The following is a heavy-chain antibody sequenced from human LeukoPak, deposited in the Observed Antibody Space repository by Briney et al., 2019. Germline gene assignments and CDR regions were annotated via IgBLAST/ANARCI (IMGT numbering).Heavy chain of an antibody. Sequence: GGSLRLSCAASGFTFSSYGMHWVRQAPGKGLEWVAFIRYDGSNKYYADSVKGRFTISRDNSKNTLYLQMNSLRAEDTAVYYCAKADYDFWSGYYTPMDVWGKGTTVTVSS. CDR2: IRYDGSNK. CDR3: AKADYDFWSGYYTPMDV. J-gene: IGHJ6*03. CDR1: GFTFSSYG. V-gene: IGHV3-30*02. D-gene: IGHD3-3*01.